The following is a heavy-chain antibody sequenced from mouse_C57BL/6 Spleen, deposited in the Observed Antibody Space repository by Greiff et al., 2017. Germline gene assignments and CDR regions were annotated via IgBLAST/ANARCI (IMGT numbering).Heavy chain of an antibody. D-gene: IGHD2-5*01. V-gene: IGHV10-1*01. Sequence: EVQLVESGGGLVQPKGSLKLSCAASGFSFNTYAMNWVRQAPGKGLEWVARIRSKSNNYATYYADSVKDRFTISRDDSESMLYLQMNNLKTEDTAMYYCVRQAYYSNPWFAYWGQGTLVTVSA. J-gene: IGHJ3*01. CDR1: GFSFNTYA. CDR2: IRSKSNNYAT. CDR3: VRQAYYSNPWFAY.